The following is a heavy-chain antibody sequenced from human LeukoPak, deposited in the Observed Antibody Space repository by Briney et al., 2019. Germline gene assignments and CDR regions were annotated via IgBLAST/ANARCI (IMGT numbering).Heavy chain of an antibody. V-gene: IGHV3-23*01. CDR3: ARGVRIAVAGNIDY. CDR1: GFTFSNYA. Sequence: GGSLRLSCAASGFTFSNYAMSWVRQAPGKGLEWVSSISGSGGNTYYADSVKGRFTISRDNSKNTLYLQMNSLRAEDTAVYYCARGVRIAVAGNIDYWGQGTLVTVSS. CDR2: ISGSGGNT. D-gene: IGHD6-19*01. J-gene: IGHJ4*02.